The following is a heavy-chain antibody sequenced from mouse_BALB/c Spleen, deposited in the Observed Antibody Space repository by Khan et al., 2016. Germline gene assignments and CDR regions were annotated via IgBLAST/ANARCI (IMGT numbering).Heavy chain of an antibody. CDR2: FNPNNGGT. CDR3: ARGFWYY. CDR1: GYTFNEYT. V-gene: IGHV1-18*01. Sequence: VQLQQPGPELVKPGASVKISCKTSGYTFNEYTIHWVKQSHGKSLEWIGDFNPNNGGTTYNQKFKGKATLTVDKSSSTAYMELRSLTSEDSAVYYCARGFWYYWGQGTTLTVSS. J-gene: IGHJ2*01.